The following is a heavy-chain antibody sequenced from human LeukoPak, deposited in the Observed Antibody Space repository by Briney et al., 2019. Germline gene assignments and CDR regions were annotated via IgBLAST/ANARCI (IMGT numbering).Heavy chain of an antibody. J-gene: IGHJ4*02. CDR2: IYTSGST. CDR1: RGSISSYY. V-gene: IGHV4-4*07. D-gene: IGHD6-13*01. Sequence: PSETLSLTCTVSRGSISSYYWSWIRQPAGKGLEWIGRIYTSGSTNYNPSLTSRVTMSVDTSKNQFPLKLSSVTAADTAVYYCARGKRRGIAAAGTPFDYWGQGTLVTVSS. CDR3: ARGKRRGIAAAGTPFDY.